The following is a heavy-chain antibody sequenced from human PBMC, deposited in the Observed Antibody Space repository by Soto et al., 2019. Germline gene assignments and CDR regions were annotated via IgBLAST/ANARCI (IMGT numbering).Heavy chain of an antibody. J-gene: IGHJ3*02. CDR3: ARGLIGDLNHGFDI. CDR1: GFSFSTFW. Sequence: PGGSLRLSCAASGFSFSTFWMHWVRQVPGKGLVWVSLINSYGSYTIYADSVKGRFTISRDNAKNTLYLQMNSLRAEDTAVYYCARGLIGDLNHGFDIWGQGTMVTVSS. CDR2: INSYGSYT. D-gene: IGHD3-22*01. V-gene: IGHV3-74*01.